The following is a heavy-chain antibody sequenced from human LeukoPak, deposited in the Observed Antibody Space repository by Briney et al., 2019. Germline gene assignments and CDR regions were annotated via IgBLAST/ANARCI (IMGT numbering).Heavy chain of an antibody. CDR3: ARGRRYCDSTPCYGMYYVDY. J-gene: IGHJ4*02. CDR1: RYTFNEYA. Sequence: ASVKVPCKATRYTFNEYAMIWVRQAPEQGLEWMGWINTDTGNPTYAQGFTGRFVFSLDTSVSTAYLQISSLEAEDTAVYYCARGRRYCDSTPCYGMYYVDYWGQGTLVTLSS. CDR2: INTDTGNP. V-gene: IGHV7-4-1*02. D-gene: IGHD2-2*01.